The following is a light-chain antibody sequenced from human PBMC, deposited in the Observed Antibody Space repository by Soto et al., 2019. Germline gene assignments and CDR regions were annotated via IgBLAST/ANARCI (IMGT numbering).Light chain of an antibody. CDR1: HNINNY. CDR2: DSS. Sequence: DIQMTQAPSSRSASVGERVTITCRACHNINNYLNWYQQNSEKAPTRLIYDSSNLQSGFSSSCSGSGSGTELNITIRSLQAEDLTIYYCQKSYTTFTCGPWTRVDLK. V-gene: IGKV1-39*01. CDR3: QKSYTTFT. J-gene: IGKJ3*01.